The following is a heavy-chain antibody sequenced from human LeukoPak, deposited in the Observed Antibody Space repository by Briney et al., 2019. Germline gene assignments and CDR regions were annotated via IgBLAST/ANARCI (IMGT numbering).Heavy chain of an antibody. Sequence: SETLSLTCAVYGGSFSGYYWSWIRQPPGKGLEWIGEINHSGSTNYNPSLHSRVTISVDTSKNQFSLKLSSVTAADTAVYYCARGKPHRFGAAQDYRRLLDPWGQGTLVTVSS. CDR3: ARGKPHRFGAAQDYRRLLDP. D-gene: IGHD3-16*01. CDR2: INHSGST. V-gene: IGHV4-34*01. J-gene: IGHJ5*02. CDR1: GGSFSGYY.